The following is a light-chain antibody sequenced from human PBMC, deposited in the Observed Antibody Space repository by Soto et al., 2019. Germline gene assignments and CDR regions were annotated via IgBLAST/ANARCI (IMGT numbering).Light chain of an antibody. J-gene: IGLJ1*01. CDR1: SANIGSNT. CDR3: AAWDDSLNAYV. V-gene: IGLV1-44*01. Sequence: QSVLTQPHSASGTPGQRVTISCSGSSANIGSNTVNWYQQVPGTAPRFLIYSDNQRPSGVPDRVSGSKSGTSASLAISGLQSEDEADYYCAAWDDSLNAYVFXTGTNDTVL. CDR2: SDN.